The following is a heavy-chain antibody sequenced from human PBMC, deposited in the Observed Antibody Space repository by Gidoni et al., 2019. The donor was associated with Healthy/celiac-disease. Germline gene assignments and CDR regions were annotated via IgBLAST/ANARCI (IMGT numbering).Heavy chain of an antibody. V-gene: IGHV4-38-2*02. CDR1: GYSISSGYY. D-gene: IGHD2-2*01. CDR2: IYHSGST. CDR3: ARDFLVRDIVVVPASRFDAFDI. J-gene: IGHJ3*02. Sequence: QVQLQESGPGLVKPSETLSLTCTVSGYSISSGYYWGWIRQPPGKGLEWIGSIYHSGSTYYNPSLKSRVTISVDTSKNQFSLKLSSVTAADTAVYYCARDFLVRDIVVVPASRFDAFDIWGQGTMVTVSS.